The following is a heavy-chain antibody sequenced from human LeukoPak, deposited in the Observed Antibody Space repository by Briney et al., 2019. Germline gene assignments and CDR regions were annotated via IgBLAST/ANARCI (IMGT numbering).Heavy chain of an antibody. J-gene: IGHJ3*01. Sequence: PGGSLRLSCAASGFTFSSYAMRWVRQAPGKGREWVSTISGSGNSTYYADCEKGRFTISRDNSKNTLYLQMNSLRAEDTALYYCAKDNDILTGYWGAFDFWGQGTTVTVSS. CDR1: GFTFSSYA. V-gene: IGHV3-23*01. CDR3: AKDNDILTGYWGAFDF. CDR2: ISGSGNST. D-gene: IGHD3-9*01.